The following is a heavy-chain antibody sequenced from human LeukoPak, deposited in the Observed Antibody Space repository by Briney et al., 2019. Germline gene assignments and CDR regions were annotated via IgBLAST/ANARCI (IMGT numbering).Heavy chain of an antibody. D-gene: IGHD5-12*01. V-gene: IGHV3-21*01. CDR2: ISSSSSYI. J-gene: IGHJ4*02. CDR1: GFTFSSCS. Sequence: GGSLRLSCAASGFTFSSCSMNWVRQAPGKGLEWVSSISSSSSYIYYADSVKGRFTISGDNAKNSLYLQMNSLRAEDTAVYYCTRDSKLWPDSGSDLADYWGQGTLVTVSS. CDR3: TRDSKLWPDSGSDLADY.